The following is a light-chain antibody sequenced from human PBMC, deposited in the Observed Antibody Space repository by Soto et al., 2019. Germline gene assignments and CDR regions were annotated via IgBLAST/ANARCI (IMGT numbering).Light chain of an antibody. CDR2: AAS. CDR3: QQSYSTPPGT. CDR1: QGISSY. J-gene: IGKJ2*01. Sequence: AIRMTQSPSSLSASTGDRVTITCRASQGISSYLAWYQQKPGKAPKLLIYAASTLQSGVPSRLSGSGSGTDFTLTISCLQSEDFAAYYCQQSYSTPPGTVGQGTKLEIK. V-gene: IGKV1-8*01.